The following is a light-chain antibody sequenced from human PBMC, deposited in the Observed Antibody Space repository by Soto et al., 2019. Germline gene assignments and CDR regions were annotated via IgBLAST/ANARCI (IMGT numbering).Light chain of an antibody. CDR2: GAS. CDR1: QSISRW. CDR3: QQYSSSSVT. V-gene: IGKV1-5*03. Sequence: DIQMTQSPSTPASVGDRVTITCRASQSISRWLAWYQQKPGKAPKLLIYGASSLESGVPSRFSGSGSGAEFTLTISSLLPDDFATYYCQQYSSSSVTFGGGTKVEI. J-gene: IGKJ4*01.